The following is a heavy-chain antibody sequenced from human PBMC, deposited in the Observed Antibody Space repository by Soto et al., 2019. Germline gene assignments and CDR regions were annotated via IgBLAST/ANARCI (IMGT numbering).Heavy chain of an antibody. J-gene: IGHJ4*02. V-gene: IGHV4-59*01. CDR2: IYNSGNT. D-gene: IGHD3-10*01. CDR3: ARGSIWFGAIFDF. Sequence: SETLSLTCTVSGGSISSYYWSWIRQPPGKGLEWIGYIYNSGNTNYNPSLKSRVTISVDTSKNQFSVKLNSVTAADTAVYYCARGSIWFGAIFDFWGQGALVTVSS. CDR1: GGSISSYY.